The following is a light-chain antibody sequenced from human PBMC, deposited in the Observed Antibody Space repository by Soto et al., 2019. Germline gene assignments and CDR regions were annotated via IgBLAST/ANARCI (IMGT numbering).Light chain of an antibody. CDR1: QNINSN. CDR2: GAS. J-gene: IGKJ2*01. CDR3: QQYYDWPPYT. V-gene: IGKV3-15*01. Sequence: ETLMTQSPATLSVSPGDRATLSCRASQNINSNLAWYQQRPAQAPRLLISGASTRATGIPARFSGSGSGTEFTLTIDSLQSDDFAVYYCQQYYDWPPYTFGQGTKLEIK.